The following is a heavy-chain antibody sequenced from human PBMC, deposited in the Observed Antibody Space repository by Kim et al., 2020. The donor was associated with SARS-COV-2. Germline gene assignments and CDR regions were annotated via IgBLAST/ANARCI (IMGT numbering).Heavy chain of an antibody. V-gene: IGHV3-74*01. Sequence: GGSLRLSCAASGLTLSNYWMHWVRQTPGKGLVWVSVINTDASIKTYAESVKGRFTISRDNAKSTLYLQMNSLRAEDTAVYYCGRGVYYGVHVRGQGTTVTVSS. CDR2: INTDASIK. CDR3: GRGVYYGVHV. J-gene: IGHJ6*01. CDR1: GLTLSNYW.